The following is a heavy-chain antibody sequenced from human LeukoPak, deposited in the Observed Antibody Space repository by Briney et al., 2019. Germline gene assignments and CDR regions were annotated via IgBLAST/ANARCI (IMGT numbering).Heavy chain of an antibody. CDR3: ATIGYSYELDY. CDR1: GGSISSSNW. Sequence: PSGTLSLTCAVSGGSISSSNWWSWVRQPPGKGLEWIGEIYHSGSTYYNPSLKSRVTISVDTSKNQFSLKLSSVTAADTAVYYCATIGYSYELDYWGQGTLVTVSS. V-gene: IGHV4-4*02. D-gene: IGHD5-18*01. CDR2: IYHSGST. J-gene: IGHJ4*02.